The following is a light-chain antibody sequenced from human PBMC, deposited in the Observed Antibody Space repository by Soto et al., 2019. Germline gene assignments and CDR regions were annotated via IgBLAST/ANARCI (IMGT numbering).Light chain of an antibody. CDR3: GSYAGSFTLYV. V-gene: IGLV2-11*01. CDR1: SSDVGGYNY. Sequence: QSALTQPRSVSGSPGQSVTISCTGTSSDVGGYNYVSWYQQHPGTAPKLMIYDVSMRPSGVPDRFSGSKSGTSASLTISGLQSEDEADYYCGSYAGSFTLYVFGAGTKLTVL. CDR2: DVS. J-gene: IGLJ1*01.